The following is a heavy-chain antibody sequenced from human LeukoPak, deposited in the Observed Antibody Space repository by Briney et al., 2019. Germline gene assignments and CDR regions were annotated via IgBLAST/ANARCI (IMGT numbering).Heavy chain of an antibody. D-gene: IGHD2-2*01. CDR1: GGSVSSGSYY. V-gene: IGHV4-61*01. J-gene: IGHJ6*02. Sequence: SETLSLTCTVSGGSVSSGSYYWSWIRQPPGKGLEWIGYIYYSGSTNYNPSLKSRVTISVDTSKNQFSLKLSSVTAADTAVYYCARVVVVPAARYGMDVWGQGTTVTVSS. CDR2: IYYSGST. CDR3: ARVVVVPAARYGMDV.